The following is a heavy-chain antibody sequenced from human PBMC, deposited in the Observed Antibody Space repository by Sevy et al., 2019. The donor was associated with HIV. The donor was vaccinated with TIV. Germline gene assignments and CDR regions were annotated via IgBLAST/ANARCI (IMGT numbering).Heavy chain of an antibody. CDR1: GGSISNNY. J-gene: IGHJ6*02. Sequence: SETLSLTCNVSGGSISNNYWSWIRQPPGKGLEWIGYIYYSGRTNYSPSLKTRVTISTDTFKNQFSLKLTSATAADTAVYYCARAWQAYYYAVDVWGQGTTVTVSS. CDR3: ARAWQAYYYAVDV. CDR2: IYYSGRT. V-gene: IGHV4-59*01.